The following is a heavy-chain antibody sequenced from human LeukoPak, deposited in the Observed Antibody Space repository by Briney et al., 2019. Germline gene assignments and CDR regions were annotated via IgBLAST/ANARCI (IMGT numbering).Heavy chain of an antibody. D-gene: IGHD2-2*01. J-gene: IGHJ4*02. CDR3: ARGRGGAVVPAATPTDY. CDR2: INHSGST. Sequence: PSETLSLTCAVYGGPFSGYYWSWIRQPPGKGLEWIGEINHSGSTNYNPPLKSRVTISVDTSKNQFSLKLSSVTAADTAVYYCARGRGGAVVPAATPTDYWGQGTLVTVSS. V-gene: IGHV4-34*01. CDR1: GGPFSGYY.